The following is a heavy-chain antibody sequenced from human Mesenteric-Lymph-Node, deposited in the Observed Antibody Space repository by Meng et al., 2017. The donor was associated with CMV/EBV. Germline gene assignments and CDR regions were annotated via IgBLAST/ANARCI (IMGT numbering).Heavy chain of an antibody. CDR3: AKEHGGNSPYYFDY. Sequence: GGSLRLSCAASGFTFSSYAMSWVRQAPGKGPEWVSVIYSGGSSTYYADSVKGRFTISRDNSKNTLYLQMNSLRAEDTAVYYCAKEHGGNSPYYFDYWGQGTLVTVSS. D-gene: IGHD4-23*01. J-gene: IGHJ4*02. CDR2: IYSGGSST. V-gene: IGHV3-23*03. CDR1: GFTFSSYA.